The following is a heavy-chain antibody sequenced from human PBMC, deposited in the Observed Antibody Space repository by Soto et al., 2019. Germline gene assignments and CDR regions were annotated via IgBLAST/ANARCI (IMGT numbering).Heavy chain of an antibody. CDR3: AKGRGRNWSFDY. CDR2: ISHSGGTT. CDR1: GFTFNNYA. J-gene: IGHJ4*01. D-gene: IGHD1-1*01. Sequence: EVQLLESGGVSVQPGGSLRLSCVSSGFTFNNYAMHWVRRPPGKGLEWVSSISHSGGTTYYADSVKGRFAIARDSLLNTLYLQMNSLRAEDTAVYYCAKGRGRNWSFDYWGHGTLVTVSP. V-gene: IGHV3-23*01.